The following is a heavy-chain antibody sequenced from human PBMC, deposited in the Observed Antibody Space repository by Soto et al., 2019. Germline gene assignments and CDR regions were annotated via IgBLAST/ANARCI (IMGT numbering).Heavy chain of an antibody. CDR1: GASISSYY. Sequence: SETLSLTCTVSGASISSYYWSSIRQPPGKGLEWIGYIYYSGSTNYNPSLKSRVTISVDTSKNQFSLKLSSVTAADTAVYYCASLTTVTSYFGYWGQGTLVTVSS. CDR3: ASLTTVTSYFGY. J-gene: IGHJ4*02. D-gene: IGHD4-17*01. V-gene: IGHV4-59*08. CDR2: IYYSGST.